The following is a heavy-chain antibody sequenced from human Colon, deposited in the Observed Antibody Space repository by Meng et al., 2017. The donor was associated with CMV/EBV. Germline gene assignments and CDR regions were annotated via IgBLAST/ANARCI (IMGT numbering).Heavy chain of an antibody. D-gene: IGHD3-22*01. CDR2: INPNSGGT. CDR3: ATVSSGYYLYFQH. V-gene: IGHV1-2*02. CDR1: GYTFTGYY. Sequence: GQLVQSGAEVKKPGASVKVSCKASGYTFTGYYMHWVRQAPGQGLEWMGWINPNSGGTNYAQKFKGRVTMTRDTSINTAYMELSRLRSDDTAVYYCATVSSGYYLYFQHWGQGTLVTVSS. J-gene: IGHJ1*01.